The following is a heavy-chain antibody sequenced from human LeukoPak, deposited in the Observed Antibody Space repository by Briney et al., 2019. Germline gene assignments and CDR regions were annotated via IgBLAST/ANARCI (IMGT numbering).Heavy chain of an antibody. J-gene: IGHJ4*02. CDR2: IRSDGSDK. CDR1: GFTFRNYG. V-gene: IGHV3-30*02. CDR3: ARALYRYFDY. Sequence: GGSLRLSCAASGFTFRNYGMHWVRRTPGKGLEWVAFIRSDGSDKYYADSVKGRFTISRDNAKNSLYLQMNSLRAEDTAVYYCARALYRYFDYWGQGTLVTVSS. D-gene: IGHD2-2*02.